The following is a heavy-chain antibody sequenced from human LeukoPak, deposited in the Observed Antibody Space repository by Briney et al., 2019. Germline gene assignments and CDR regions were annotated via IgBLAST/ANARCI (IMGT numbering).Heavy chain of an antibody. D-gene: IGHD2-15*01. V-gene: IGHV3-20*04. CDR3: ARGPLGVVDYYYYMDV. Sequence: AGGSLRLSCAASGFTFDDYGMSWVRQAPGKGLEWVSGINWNGGSTGYADSVKGRFTISRDNAKNTVYLQMNSLRAEDTAVYYCARGPLGVVDYYYYMDVWGKGTTVTVSS. CDR2: INWNGGST. CDR1: GFTFDDYG. J-gene: IGHJ6*03.